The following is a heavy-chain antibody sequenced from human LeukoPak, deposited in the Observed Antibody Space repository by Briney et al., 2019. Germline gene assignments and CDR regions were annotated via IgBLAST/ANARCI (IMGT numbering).Heavy chain of an antibody. Sequence: EASVKVSCKVSGYTLTELSMHWVRQAPGKGLEWMGGFDPEDGETIYAQKFQGRVTMTRNTSISTAYMELSSLRSEDTAVYYCARGIYGSGSYYNFDYWGQGTLGTVSS. J-gene: IGHJ4*02. D-gene: IGHD3-10*01. CDR1: GYTLTELS. V-gene: IGHV1-24*01. CDR2: FDPEDGET. CDR3: ARGIYGSGSYYNFDY.